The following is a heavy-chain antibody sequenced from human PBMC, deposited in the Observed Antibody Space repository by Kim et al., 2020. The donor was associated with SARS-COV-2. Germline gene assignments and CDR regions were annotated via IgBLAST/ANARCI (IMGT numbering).Heavy chain of an antibody. CDR3: ARGVRMGYSGSYWYFDL. Sequence: GGSLRLSCAASGFTFSSYSMNWVRQAPGKGLEWVSSISSSSSYIYYADSVKGRFTISRDNAKNSLYLQMNSLRAEDTAVYYCARGVRMGYSGSYWYFDLWGRGTLVTVSS. V-gene: IGHV3-21*01. CDR1: GFTFSSYS. D-gene: IGHD1-26*01. J-gene: IGHJ2*01. CDR2: ISSSSSYI.